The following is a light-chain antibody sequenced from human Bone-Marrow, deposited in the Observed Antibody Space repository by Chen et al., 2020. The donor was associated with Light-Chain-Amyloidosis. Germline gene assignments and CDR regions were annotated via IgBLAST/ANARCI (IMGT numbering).Light chain of an antibody. V-gene: IGKV3-20*01. J-gene: IGKJ4*01. CDR3: QQYGSSHT. CDR2: GAS. Sequence: EIVLTQSPGTLSLSPGERGTLSCRASQSVSSSYLAWYQQKPGQAPRLLIYGASSRATGIPDRFSGSGSGTDCTLTISRLEPEDFAVYYCQQYGSSHTFGGGTKVEIK. CDR1: QSVSSSY.